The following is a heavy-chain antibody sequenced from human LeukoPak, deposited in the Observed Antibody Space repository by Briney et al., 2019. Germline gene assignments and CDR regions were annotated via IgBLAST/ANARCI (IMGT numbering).Heavy chain of an antibody. Sequence: KPSETLSLTCAVSGYSISSGYYWGWIRQPPGKGLEWIGSIYHSGSTYYNPSLKSQVTISVDTSKNQFSLKLSSVTAADTAVYYCARVGMIVVPSSPEIWGQGTMVTVSS. CDR2: IYHSGST. CDR3: ARVGMIVVPSSPEI. CDR1: GYSISSGYY. J-gene: IGHJ3*02. V-gene: IGHV4-38-2*01. D-gene: IGHD3-22*01.